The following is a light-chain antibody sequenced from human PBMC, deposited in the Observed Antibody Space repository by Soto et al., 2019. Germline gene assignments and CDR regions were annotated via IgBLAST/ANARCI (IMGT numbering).Light chain of an antibody. CDR3: QQYPGWT. Sequence: DIQMTQSPSTLSASVGDRVTITCRASQSISSWLAWYQQKPGKAPKLLIYKASSLESGVPSRFSGSGSGTEFTLTISSLQPDDFATYYCQQYPGWTFGQGTKVEIK. V-gene: IGKV1-5*03. J-gene: IGKJ1*01. CDR1: QSISSW. CDR2: KAS.